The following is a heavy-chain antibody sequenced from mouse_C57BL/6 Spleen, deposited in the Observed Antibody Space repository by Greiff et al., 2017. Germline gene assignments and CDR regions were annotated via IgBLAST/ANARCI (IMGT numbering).Heavy chain of an antibody. Sequence: QVHVKQPGAELVKPGASVKLSCKASGYTFTSYWMHWVKQRPGQGLEWIGMIHPNSGSTNYNEKFKSKATLTVDKSSSTAYMQLSSLTSEDSAVYYCAGIYYDYPYAMDYWGQGTSVTVSS. V-gene: IGHV1-64*01. CDR1: GYTFTSYW. CDR3: AGIYYDYPYAMDY. D-gene: IGHD2-4*01. J-gene: IGHJ4*01. CDR2: IHPNSGST.